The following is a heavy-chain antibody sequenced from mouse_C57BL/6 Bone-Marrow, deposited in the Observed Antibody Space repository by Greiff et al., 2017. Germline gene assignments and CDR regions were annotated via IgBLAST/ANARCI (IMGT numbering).Heavy chain of an antibody. Sequence: LQQPGAELVMPGASVKLSCKASGYTFTSYWMHWVKQRPGQGLEWIGEIDPSDSYTNYNQKFKGKSTLTVDKSSSTAYMQLSSLTSEDSAVYYCARGSSYGFAYWGQGTLVTVSA. CDR1: GYTFTSYW. CDR2: IDPSDSYT. D-gene: IGHD1-1*01. J-gene: IGHJ3*01. V-gene: IGHV1-69*01. CDR3: ARGSSYGFAY.